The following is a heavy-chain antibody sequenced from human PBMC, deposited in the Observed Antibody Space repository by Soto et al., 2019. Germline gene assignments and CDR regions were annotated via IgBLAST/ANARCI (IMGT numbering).Heavy chain of an antibody. CDR3: EREAIEYSSSVYGTDV. CDR1: GYTFTSYA. CDR2: INAGKGNT. V-gene: IGHV1-3*01. Sequence: GASVKVSCKSSGYTFTSYAMHWLRQAPGQRLEWMGWINAGKGNTKYSQEFQGRVTITRYKSASTAYMELSSLRSEDTAVYYCEREAIEYSSSVYGTDVWGQGTTVTVSS. J-gene: IGHJ6*02. D-gene: IGHD6-6*01.